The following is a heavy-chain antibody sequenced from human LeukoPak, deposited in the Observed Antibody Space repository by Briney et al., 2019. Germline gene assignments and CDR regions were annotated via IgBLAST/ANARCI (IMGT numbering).Heavy chain of an antibody. CDR3: AGAPGYSSGWYLGY. D-gene: IGHD6-19*01. Sequence: GGSLRLSCAASGFTFSSYWMHWVRQAPGKGLVWVSRINSDGSSTSYADSVKGRFTISRDNAKNTLYLQMNSLRAEDTAVYYCAGAPGYSSGWYLGYWGQGTLVTVSS. CDR1: GFTFSSYW. CDR2: INSDGSST. J-gene: IGHJ4*02. V-gene: IGHV3-74*01.